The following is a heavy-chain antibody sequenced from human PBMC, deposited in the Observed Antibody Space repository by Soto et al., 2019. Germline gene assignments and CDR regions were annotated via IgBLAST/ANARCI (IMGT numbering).Heavy chain of an antibody. Sequence: SETLSLTCAVSGGSISSGGYSWSWIRQPPGKGLEWIGYIYHSGSTYYNPSLKSRVTISVGRSKNQFSLKLSSVTAADTAVYYCARAGPYYYYYGMDVWGQGTTVTVSS. J-gene: IGHJ6*02. V-gene: IGHV4-30-2*01. CDR1: GGSISSGGYS. CDR2: IYHSGST. CDR3: ARAGPYYYYYGMDV.